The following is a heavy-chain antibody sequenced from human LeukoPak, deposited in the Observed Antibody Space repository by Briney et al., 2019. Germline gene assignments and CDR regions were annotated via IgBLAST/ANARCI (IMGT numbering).Heavy chain of an antibody. CDR2: ISYSGTT. V-gene: IGHV4-59*01. D-gene: IGHD3-10*01. CDR1: GDSMTNYH. J-gene: IGHJ4*02. Sequence: PSETLSLTCSVSGDSMTNYHWTWIRQPPGKELEWIGSISYSGTTNYSPSLNSRVTMSVDTSKKQFSLRLNSVTAADTAVYYCVRSGLVRGVSTWGQGTLVTVSS. CDR3: VRSGLVRGVST.